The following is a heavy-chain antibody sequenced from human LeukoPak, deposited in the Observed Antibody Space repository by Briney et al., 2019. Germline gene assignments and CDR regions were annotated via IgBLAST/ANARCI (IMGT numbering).Heavy chain of an antibody. CDR2: IYTSGST. V-gene: IGHV4-61*02. CDR1: GGSISSGSYY. Sequence: PSETLSLTCTVSGGSISSGSYYWSWIRQPAGKGLEWIGRIYTSGSTNYNPSLKSRVTTSVDTSKNQFSLKLSSVTAADTAVYYCARCGGWGSGSSYYYYMDVWGKGTTVTVSS. J-gene: IGHJ6*03. CDR3: ARCGGWGSGSSYYYYMDV. D-gene: IGHD3-10*01.